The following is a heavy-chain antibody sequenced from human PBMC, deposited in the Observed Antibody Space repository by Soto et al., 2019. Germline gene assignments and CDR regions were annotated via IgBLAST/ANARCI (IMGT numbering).Heavy chain of an antibody. D-gene: IGHD5-12*01. J-gene: IGHJ5*02. Sequence: SETLSLTCDVYGGTFSRYYWNWIRQPPGKGLEWLGEINHSGSTNYNPSLESRVTISLDTSKTQFSLKLTSVTAADTAVYYCARGEGRLVGTWFDPWGQGTLVTVSS. CDR1: GGTFSRYY. CDR3: ARGEGRLVGTWFDP. CDR2: INHSGST. V-gene: IGHV4-34*01.